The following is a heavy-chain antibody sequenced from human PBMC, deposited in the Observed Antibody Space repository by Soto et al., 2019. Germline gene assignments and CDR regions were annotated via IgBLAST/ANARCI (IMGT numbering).Heavy chain of an antibody. CDR1: GFTFSTFA. J-gene: IGHJ5*02. V-gene: IGHV3-30-3*01. D-gene: IGHD3-3*01. Sequence: GGSLTLSCAASGFTFSTFALPWVWQAPGAGMEWVALISHDGGIEKYADSVKGRFTISRDNSKNTLYMQMDSLRLEDTSVYYCARDGLPDDFRSGGYWFDPWGQGTQVTVSS. CDR2: ISHDGGIE. CDR3: ARDGLPDDFRSGGYWFDP.